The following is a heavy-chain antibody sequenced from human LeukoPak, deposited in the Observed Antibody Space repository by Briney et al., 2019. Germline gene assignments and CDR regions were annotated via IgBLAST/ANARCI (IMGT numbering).Heavy chain of an antibody. D-gene: IGHD5-12*01. Sequence: SETLSLTCTVSGGSISSYYWSWIRQPPGKGLEWIGYIYYSGSTNYNPSLKSRVTISVDTSKNQFSLKLSSVTAADAAVYYCASGVDSSVDYWGQGTLVTVSS. CDR1: GGSISSYY. CDR2: IYYSGST. V-gene: IGHV4-59*01. CDR3: ASGVDSSVDY. J-gene: IGHJ4*02.